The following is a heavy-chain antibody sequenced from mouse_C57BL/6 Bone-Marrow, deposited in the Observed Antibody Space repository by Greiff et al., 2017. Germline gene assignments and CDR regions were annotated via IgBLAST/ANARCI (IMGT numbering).Heavy chain of an antibody. Sequence: VQLQQSVAVLVKPGASVKISCTVSRYTFTDHTIHWMKQRPVQGLVWIGYIYPRDGSTKYNEKFKGKATLTADKSSSTAYMQLNSRTSEDSAVYFCARDDTTVVPYFDYWGQGTTLTVSS. V-gene: IGHV1-78*01. CDR2: IYPRDGST. CDR1: RYTFTDHT. CDR3: ARDDTTVVPYFDY. J-gene: IGHJ2*01. D-gene: IGHD1-1*01.